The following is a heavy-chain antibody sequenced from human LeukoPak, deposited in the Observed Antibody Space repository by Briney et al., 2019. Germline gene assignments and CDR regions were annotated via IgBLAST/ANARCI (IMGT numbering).Heavy chain of an antibody. V-gene: IGHV3-21*01. CDR3: ARDDYDSSAQGDY. D-gene: IGHD3-22*01. CDR1: GFTSSSYS. Sequence: GGSLRLSCAASGFTSSSYSMNWVRQAPGKGLEWVSSISSSSSYIYYADSVKGRFTISRDNAKNSLYLQMNSLRAEDTAVYYCARDDYDSSAQGDYWGQGTLVTVSS. CDR2: ISSSSSYI. J-gene: IGHJ4*02.